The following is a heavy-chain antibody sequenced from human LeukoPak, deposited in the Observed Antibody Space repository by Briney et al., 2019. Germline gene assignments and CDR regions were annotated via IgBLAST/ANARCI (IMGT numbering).Heavy chain of an antibody. V-gene: IGHV3-30-3*01. Sequence: GGSLRLSCVASGFTLSTYAFHWVRQAPGKGLEWVAFISYDGSNKYYADSVTGRFTISRDNSKNTLYLQMNSLRAEDTAMYYCARGFRAMVRGVKYWGQGTLVTVSS. CDR1: GFTLSTYA. CDR2: ISYDGSNK. J-gene: IGHJ4*02. CDR3: ARGFRAMVRGVKY. D-gene: IGHD3-10*01.